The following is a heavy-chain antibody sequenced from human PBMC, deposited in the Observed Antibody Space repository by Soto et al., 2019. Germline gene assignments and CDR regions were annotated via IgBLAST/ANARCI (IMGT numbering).Heavy chain of an antibody. CDR3: ARGSHWEATVRYGMDV. J-gene: IGHJ6*02. D-gene: IGHD4-17*01. Sequence: QVQLVQSGAEVKKPGSSVKVSCKASGGTFSSYAISWVRQAPGQGLEWMGGIIPIFGTANYAQKFQGRVTITXXEXTXXAYMELSRLRSEDTAVYYCARGSHWEATVRYGMDVWGQGTTVTVSS. CDR2: IIPIFGTA. V-gene: IGHV1-69*05. CDR1: GGTFSSYA.